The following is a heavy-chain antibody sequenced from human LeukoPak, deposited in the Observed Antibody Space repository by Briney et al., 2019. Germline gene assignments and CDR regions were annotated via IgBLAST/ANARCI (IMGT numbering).Heavy chain of an antibody. CDR1: GFTFNTYA. Sequence: PGGSLRLSCAASGFTFNTYAMTWVRQAPGKGLQWVSAISDSGINTYHADSVKGRFTISRDNSKNTLYLQMNSLRAEDTAVYYCAKYLREIGGPTYFFDYWGPGTLVAVSS. J-gene: IGHJ4*02. D-gene: IGHD2-21*01. CDR2: ISDSGINT. CDR3: AKYLREIGGPTYFFDY. V-gene: IGHV3-23*01.